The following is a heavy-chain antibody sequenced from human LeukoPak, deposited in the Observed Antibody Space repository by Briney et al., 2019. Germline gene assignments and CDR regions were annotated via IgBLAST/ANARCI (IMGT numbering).Heavy chain of an antibody. Sequence: QPGGSLRLSCAASGFAFTDFAMYWVRQAPGKGLDWVAVIWRDGSHRYYAHSIKGRFTISRDNSKNTLYLQMNSLRAEDTAVYYCAKIRCCTNRVPDYWGQGTLVTVSS. J-gene: IGHJ4*02. CDR3: AKIRCCTNRVPDY. D-gene: IGHD2-8*01. CDR1: GFAFTDFA. CDR2: IWRDGSHR. V-gene: IGHV3-33*06.